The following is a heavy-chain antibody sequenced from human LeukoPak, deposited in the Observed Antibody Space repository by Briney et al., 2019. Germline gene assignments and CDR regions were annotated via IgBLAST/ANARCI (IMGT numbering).Heavy chain of an antibody. V-gene: IGHV3-7*01. J-gene: IGHJ4*02. D-gene: IGHD3-16*01. CDR3: VREGGVAAPNYFDY. CDR1: GFTFRSYW. CDR2: IKQDGSKK. Sequence: GGSLRLSCAASGFTFRSYWMSWVRQAPGRGPEWVANIKQDGSKKYYVDSLEGRFTISRDNGKNSLFLQMNSLRAEDTAVYYCVREGGVAAPNYFDYWGQGTLVTVSS.